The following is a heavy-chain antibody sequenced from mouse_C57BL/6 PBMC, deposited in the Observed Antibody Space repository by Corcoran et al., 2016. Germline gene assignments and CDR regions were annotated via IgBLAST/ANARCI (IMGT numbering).Heavy chain of an antibody. V-gene: IGHV3-6*01. CDR2: ISYDGSN. CDR1: GYSITSGYY. Sequence: DVQLQESGPGLVKPSQSLSLTCSVTGYSITSGYYWNWIRQFPGNKLEWMGYISYDGSNNYNPSLKNRISITRDTSKNQFFLKLNSVTTEDTATYYCAREGWLPFDYWGQGTTLTVSS. D-gene: IGHD2-3*01. J-gene: IGHJ2*01. CDR3: AREGWLPFDY.